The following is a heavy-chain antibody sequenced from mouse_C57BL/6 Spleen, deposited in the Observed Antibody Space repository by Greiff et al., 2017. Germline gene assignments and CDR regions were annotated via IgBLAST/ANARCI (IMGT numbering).Heavy chain of an antibody. J-gene: IGHJ2*01. CDR3: TTLTAQAPDFSY. D-gene: IGHD3-2*02. CDR1: GFNIKDDY. Sequence: VQLQQSGAELVRPGASVKLSCTASGFNIKDDYMHWVKQRPEQGLEWIGWIDPENGDTEYASKFQGKATITADTSSNTAYLQLSSLTSEDTAVYYCTTLTAQAPDFSYWGQGTTLTVSS. CDR2: IDPENGDT. V-gene: IGHV14-4*01.